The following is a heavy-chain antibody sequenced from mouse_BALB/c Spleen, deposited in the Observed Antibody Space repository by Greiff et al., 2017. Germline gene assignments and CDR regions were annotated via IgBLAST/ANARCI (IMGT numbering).Heavy chain of an antibody. CDR3: ARLGGAMDY. Sequence: VQLQQSGAELAKPGASVKMSCKASGYTFTSYWMHWVNQRPGQGLEWIGYINPSTGYTEYNQKFKDKATLTADKSSSTAYMQLSSLTSEDSAVYYCARLGGAMDYWGQGTSVTVSS. CDR2: INPSTGYT. V-gene: IGHV1-7*01. J-gene: IGHJ4*01. CDR1: GYTFTSYW.